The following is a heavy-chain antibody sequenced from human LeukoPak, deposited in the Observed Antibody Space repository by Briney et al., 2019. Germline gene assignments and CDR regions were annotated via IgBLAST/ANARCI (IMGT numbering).Heavy chain of an antibody. CDR3: ARVRLWFGDYYFDY. D-gene: IGHD3-10*01. CDR1: GYTFTGYY. CDR2: INPNSGGT. Sequence: GASVKVSCKASGYTFTGYYMHWVRQAPGQGLEWMGRINPNSGGTNYAQKFQGRFTMTRDTSISTAYMELSRLRSDDTAVYYCARVRLWFGDYYFDYWGQGTLVTVSS. J-gene: IGHJ4*02. V-gene: IGHV1-2*06.